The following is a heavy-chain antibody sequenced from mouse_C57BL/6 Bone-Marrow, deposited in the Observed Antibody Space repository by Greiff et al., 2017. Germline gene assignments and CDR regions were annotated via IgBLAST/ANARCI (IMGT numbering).Heavy chain of an antibody. CDR1: GFTFSSYA. J-gene: IGHJ4*01. Sequence: EVQLVESGEGLVKPGGSLKLSCAASGFTFSSYAMSWVRQTPEKRLEWVAYISSGGDYIYYADTVKGRFPISRDNARNTLYLQMSSLKSEDTAMYYCTRTLLLRLDYAMDYWGQGTSVTVSS. V-gene: IGHV5-9-1*02. D-gene: IGHD1-1*01. CDR2: ISSGGDYI. CDR3: TRTLLLRLDYAMDY.